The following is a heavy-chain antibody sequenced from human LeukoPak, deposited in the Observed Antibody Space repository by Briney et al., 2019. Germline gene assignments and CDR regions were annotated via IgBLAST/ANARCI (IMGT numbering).Heavy chain of an antibody. J-gene: IGHJ3*02. Sequence: GESLKISCKASGYSFSDYWITWVRQMPGKGLEWVGRIDPSDSYTNYSPSFRGHVTISSDMSVSTAYLQWSSLQASNTAMYYCARHRVNRNYDFWRTTIDAFDIWGQGTMVTVSS. CDR1: GYSFSDYW. V-gene: IGHV5-10-1*01. D-gene: IGHD3-3*01. CDR3: ARHRVNRNYDFWRTTIDAFDI. CDR2: IDPSDSYT.